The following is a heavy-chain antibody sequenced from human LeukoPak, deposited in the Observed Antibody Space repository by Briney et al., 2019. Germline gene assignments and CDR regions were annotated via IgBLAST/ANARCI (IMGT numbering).Heavy chain of an antibody. V-gene: IGHV4-39*01. D-gene: IGHD2-2*01. CDR1: GGSISSSSYY. CDR3: ARHTVPSRRGFDP. CDR2: IYYSGST. Sequence: SESLSLTCTVSGGSISSSSYYWGWIRRPPGKGLEWIGSIYYSGSTYYNPSLKSRVTISVETSKYQFSRTLSSVTVPDSSVYYCARHTVPSRRGFDPWGEGALVTVSS. J-gene: IGHJ5*02.